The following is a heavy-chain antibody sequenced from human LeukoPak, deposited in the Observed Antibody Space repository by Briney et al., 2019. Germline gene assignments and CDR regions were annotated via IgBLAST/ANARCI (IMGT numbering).Heavy chain of an antibody. V-gene: IGHV1-18*01. J-gene: IGHJ4*02. CDR1: GYTFTSYG. CDR2: ISAYNGNT. D-gene: IGHD6-13*01. CDR3: ARDRRVVAAAGHYFDY. Sequence: ASVKVSCKASGYTFTSYGISWVRQAPRQGLEWMGWISAYNGNTNYAQKLQGRVTMTTDTSTSTAYMELRSLRSDDTAVYYCARDRRVVAAAGHYFDYWGQGTLVTVSS.